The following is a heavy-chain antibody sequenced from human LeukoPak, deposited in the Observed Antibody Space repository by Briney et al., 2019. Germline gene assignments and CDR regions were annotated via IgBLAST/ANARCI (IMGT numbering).Heavy chain of an antibody. CDR3: ARHDCATTSCLYFYGMDV. V-gene: IGHV4-39*01. Sequence: PSETLSLTCTVSGGSISSSSHYWGWSRQPPGKGPEWSGSLYYSGSTYYNPSLKSRVTISVDTSKNQFSLKLSSVTATDTAVYYCARHDCATTSCLYFYGMDVWGQGTTVTVSS. D-gene: IGHD2-2*01. J-gene: IGHJ6*02. CDR2: LYYSGST. CDR1: GGSISSSSHY.